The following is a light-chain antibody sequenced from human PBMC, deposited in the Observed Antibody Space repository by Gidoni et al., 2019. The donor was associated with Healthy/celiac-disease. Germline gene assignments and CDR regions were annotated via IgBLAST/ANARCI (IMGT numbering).Light chain of an antibody. J-gene: IGKJ1*01. CDR2: WAS. CDR1: QSVLYSSNNKNY. Sequence: DIVMTQSPASLAVSLGERATINCKSSQSVLYSSNNKNYLAWYQQKPGQPPKLLIYWASTRESGVPDRFSGSGSGTDFTLTISSLQAEDVAVYYCQQYYSTPGTFXQXTKVEIK. V-gene: IGKV4-1*01. CDR3: QQYYSTPGT.